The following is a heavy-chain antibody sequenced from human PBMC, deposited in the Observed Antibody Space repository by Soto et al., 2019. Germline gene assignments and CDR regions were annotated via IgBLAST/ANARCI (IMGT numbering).Heavy chain of an antibody. Sequence: PGGALRVFSAPSALTFSTYAMHRLRQAPGKGLEWVAVISYDGSNKYYADSVKGRFTISRDNSKNTLYLQMNSLRAEDTAVYYCARDDGGNSGYWGQGTLVTGSS. D-gene: IGHD2-15*01. J-gene: IGHJ4*02. CDR1: ALTFSTYA. V-gene: IGHV3-30-3*01. CDR2: ISYDGSNK. CDR3: ARDDGGNSGY.